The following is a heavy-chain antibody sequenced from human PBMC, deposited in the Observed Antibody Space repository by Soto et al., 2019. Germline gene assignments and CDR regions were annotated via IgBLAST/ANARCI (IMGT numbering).Heavy chain of an antibody. CDR3: AKRRGAGGHFDY. CDR1: GFTFSSYA. CDR2: VSIDGST. V-gene: IGHV3-23*01. D-gene: IGHD2-15*01. Sequence: GGSLRLSCAACGFTFSSYAMGWVRQGPGKGLEWVAVVSIDGSTHYADSVRGRFAISRDNSKNTLSLQMNSLTAEDTAVYFCAKRRGAGGHFDYWGQGALVTVSS. J-gene: IGHJ4*02.